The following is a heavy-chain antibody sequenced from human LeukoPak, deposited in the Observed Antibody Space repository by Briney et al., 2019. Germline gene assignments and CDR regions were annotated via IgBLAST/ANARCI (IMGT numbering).Heavy chain of an antibody. J-gene: IGHJ4*02. CDR1: GFTFSSSG. V-gene: IGHV3-30*18. CDR3: AKPTVTTGGDY. CDR2: ISYDGSNK. Sequence: PGGSLRLSCAASGFTFSSSGMHWVRQAPGKGLEWVAVISYDGSNKYYADSVKGRFTISRDNSKNTLYLQMNSLRAEDTAVYYCAKPTVTTGGDYWGQGTLVTVSS. D-gene: IGHD4-17*01.